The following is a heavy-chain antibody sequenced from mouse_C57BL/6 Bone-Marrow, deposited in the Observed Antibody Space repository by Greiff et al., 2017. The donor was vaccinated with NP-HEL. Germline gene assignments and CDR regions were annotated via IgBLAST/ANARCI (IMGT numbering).Heavy chain of an antibody. V-gene: IGHV1-83*01. Sequence: VQLQQSGPELVKPGASVKMSCKASGYTFTDYYMHWVKQKPGKGLEWIGEIYPGSGNTYYNEKFKGKATLTADTSSSTAYMQLSSLTSEDSAVYFCARGDYYGMYFDVWGTGTTVTVSS. CDR1: YTFTDYYM. D-gene: IGHD1-1*01. CDR3: RGDYYGMYFDV. CDR2: YPGSGNTY. J-gene: IGHJ1*03.